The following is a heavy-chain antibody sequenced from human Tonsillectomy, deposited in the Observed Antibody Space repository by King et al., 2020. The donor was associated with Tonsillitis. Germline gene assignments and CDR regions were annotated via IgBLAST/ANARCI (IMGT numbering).Heavy chain of an antibody. CDR1: GFTFSDYY. J-gene: IGHJ3*02. V-gene: IGHV3-11*01. CDR3: ARERITMIVVVNDAFDI. Sequence: QLVQSGGGLVKPGGSLRLSCAASGFTFSDYYMSWIRQAPGKGLDGVSSISSNGRTIYYADSVKGRYTISRDNAKNSLYLQMNSLRAEDTAVYYCARERITMIVVVNDAFDIWGQGTMVTVSS. D-gene: IGHD3-22*01. CDR2: ISSNGRTI.